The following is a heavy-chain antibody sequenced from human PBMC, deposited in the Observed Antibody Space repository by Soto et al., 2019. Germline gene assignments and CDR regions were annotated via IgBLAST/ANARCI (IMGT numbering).Heavy chain of an antibody. V-gene: IGHV3-23*01. CDR1: GFTFSSYA. J-gene: IGHJ4*02. CDR2: ISGSGGST. D-gene: IGHD5-12*01. CDR3: AKDRGSGYDKIFDY. Sequence: GXSLRLSCAASGFTFSSYAISWVFQAPGKGLEWVSAISGSGGSTCYADCVGGGGTISRDNSKNTLYLQMNSLRAEDTAVYYCAKDRGSGYDKIFDYWGQGTLVTVSS.